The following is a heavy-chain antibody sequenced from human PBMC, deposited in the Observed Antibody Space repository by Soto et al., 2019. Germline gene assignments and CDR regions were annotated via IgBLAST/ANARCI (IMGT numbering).Heavy chain of an antibody. Sequence: KESGPVLVKPTETLTLTCTVSGFSLSDADVGVAWIRQPPGKALEWLAHILSNDEEAFSSSLRTRLTISKDTSRSQVVLTMSNMEPVDTATYYCARIRGYCSGGSCYFYYFAMDVWGQGTTVTVS. CDR1: GFSLSDADVG. J-gene: IGHJ6*02. D-gene: IGHD2-15*01. CDR3: ARIRGYCSGGSCYFYYFAMDV. V-gene: IGHV2-26*01. CDR2: ILSNDEE.